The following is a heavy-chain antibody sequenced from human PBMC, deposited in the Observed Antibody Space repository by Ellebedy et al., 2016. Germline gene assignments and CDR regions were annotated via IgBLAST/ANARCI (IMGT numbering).Heavy chain of an antibody. CDR1: EFTFSSYA. V-gene: IGHV3-30-3*01. Sequence: GGSLRLSXAASEFTFSSYAMHWVRQAPGKGLEWVAVISYDGSNKYSADSVKGRFTISRDNSKNTLYLQMNSLRVEDTAVYYCARGGLHSDLWGRGTLVTVSS. CDR3: ARGGLHSDL. J-gene: IGHJ2*01. CDR2: ISYDGSNK. D-gene: IGHD5-12*01.